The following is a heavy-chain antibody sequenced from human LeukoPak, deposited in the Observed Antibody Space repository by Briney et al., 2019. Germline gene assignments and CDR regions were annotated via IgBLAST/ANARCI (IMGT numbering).Heavy chain of an antibody. J-gene: IGHJ4*02. V-gene: IGHV3-30*18. CDR3: AKDKVERYYFDY. Sequence: LSLTCTVSGGSISSSSYYWSWVRQAPGKGLEWVAVISYDGSSKYYADSVKGRFTISRDNSKNTLYLQMNSLRAEDTAVYYCAKDKVERYYFDYWGQGTLVTVSS. CDR2: ISYDGSSK. CDR1: GGSISSSSYY. D-gene: IGHD1-1*01.